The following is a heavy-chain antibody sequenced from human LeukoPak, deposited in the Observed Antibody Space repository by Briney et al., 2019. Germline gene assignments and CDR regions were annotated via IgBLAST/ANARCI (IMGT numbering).Heavy chain of an antibody. CDR2: ISAYNGNT. CDR3: ARDILTGYPYYGRDAYYYYGMDV. J-gene: IGHJ6*02. Sequence: ASVKVSCKASGYTFTSYGISWVRQAPGQGLEWMGWISAYNGNTNYAQKLQGRVTMTTDTSTSTAYMELRSLRSDDTAVYYCARDILTGYPYYGRDAYYYYGMDVWGQGTTVTVSS. D-gene: IGHD3-9*01. CDR1: GYTFTSYG. V-gene: IGHV1-18*01.